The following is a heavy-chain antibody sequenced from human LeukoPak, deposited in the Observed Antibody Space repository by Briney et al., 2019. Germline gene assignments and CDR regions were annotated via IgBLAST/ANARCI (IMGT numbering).Heavy chain of an antibody. CDR1: GGTFSSYA. Sequence: SVKVSCKASGGTFSSYAISWVRQAPGQGLEWMGGIIPIFGTANYAQKFQGRVTITTDESTSTAYMELSSLRSEDTAVYYCARAVLKIAAAAHNWFDPWGQGTPVTVSS. D-gene: IGHD6-13*01. J-gene: IGHJ5*02. V-gene: IGHV1-69*05. CDR2: IIPIFGTA. CDR3: ARAVLKIAAAAHNWFDP.